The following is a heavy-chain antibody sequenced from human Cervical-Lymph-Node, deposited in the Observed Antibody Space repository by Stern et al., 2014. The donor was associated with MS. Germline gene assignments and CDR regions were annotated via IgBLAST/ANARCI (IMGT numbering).Heavy chain of an antibody. Sequence: VQLVESGGGVVQPGRSLRLSCVASGFTFSNYAMHWVRQAPGKGLEWVAIISYGGSDNYYAASVKGRFTISRDNSKNTLYLQMNSLRAEDTAVYYCAREHYYDSTVYYPLFDCWGQGTLVTVSS. J-gene: IGHJ4*02. V-gene: IGHV3-30-3*01. D-gene: IGHD3-22*01. CDR1: GFTFSNYA. CDR3: AREHYYDSTVYYPLFDC. CDR2: ISYGGSDN.